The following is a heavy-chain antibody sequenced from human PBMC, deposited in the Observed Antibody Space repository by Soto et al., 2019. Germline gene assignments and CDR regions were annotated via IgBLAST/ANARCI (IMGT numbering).Heavy chain of an antibody. D-gene: IGHD3-16*01. Sequence: GGSLRLSCVASGFPFSSYAMSWVRQTPGKGLEWVSGISGSGGRTYYTDSVKGRFTISRDNSNNTLSLQMHILRVEDTAVYFCAKGGYYSLFDIWGQGTVVTVSS. CDR3: AKGGYYSLFDI. CDR2: ISGSGGRT. CDR1: GFPFSSYA. V-gene: IGHV3-23*01. J-gene: IGHJ3*02.